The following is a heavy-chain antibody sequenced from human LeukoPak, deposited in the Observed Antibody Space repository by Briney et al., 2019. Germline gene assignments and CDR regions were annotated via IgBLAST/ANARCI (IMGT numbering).Heavy chain of an antibody. Sequence: SVKVSCKASGGTFSSYAISWVRQAPGQGLEWMGGIIPIFGTANYAQKFQGRVTITADKSTSTAYMELSSLRSEDTAVYYCARDYVHYYYMDVWGKGTTVTVSS. J-gene: IGHJ6*03. CDR2: IIPIFGTA. D-gene: IGHD3-16*01. CDR3: ARDYVHYYYMDV. V-gene: IGHV1-69*06. CDR1: GGTFSSYA.